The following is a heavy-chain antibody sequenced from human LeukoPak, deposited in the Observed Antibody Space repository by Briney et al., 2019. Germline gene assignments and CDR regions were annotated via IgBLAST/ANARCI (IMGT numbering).Heavy chain of an antibody. CDR3: AKKSDYGDYVRGTDV. CDR2: IIPILGIA. D-gene: IGHD4-17*01. CDR1: GYTFTSYD. Sequence: SVKVSCKASGYTFTSYDINWVRQAPGQGLEWMGRIIPILGIANYAQKFQGRVTITADKSTSTAYMELSSLRSEDTAVYYCAKKSDYGDYVRGTDVWGQGTTVTVSS. V-gene: IGHV1-69*04. J-gene: IGHJ6*02.